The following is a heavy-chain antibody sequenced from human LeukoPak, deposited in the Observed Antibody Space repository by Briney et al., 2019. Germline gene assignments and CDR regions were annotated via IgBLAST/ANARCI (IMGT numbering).Heavy chain of an antibody. J-gene: IGHJ4*02. CDR3: AREDPAAAGSFDY. Sequence: SVKVSCKASGGTCSSYAISWVRQAPGQGLEWMGGIIPIFGTANYAQKFQGRVTITADESTSTAYMELSSLRSEDTAVYYCAREDPAAAGSFDYWGQGTLVTVSS. CDR1: GGTCSSYA. D-gene: IGHD6-13*01. V-gene: IGHV1-69*01. CDR2: IIPIFGTA.